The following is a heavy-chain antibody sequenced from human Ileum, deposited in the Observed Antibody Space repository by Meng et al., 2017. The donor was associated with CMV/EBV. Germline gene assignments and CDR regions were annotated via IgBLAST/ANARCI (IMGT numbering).Heavy chain of an antibody. V-gene: IGHV4-30-4*01. Sequence: QWQLQESGPGLVKPTQPWSLTCTVSGGSISSGDYYWSWIRQPPGKGLEWIGYIYYSGSTYYNPSLKSRVPISADTSKNQFSLKLNSVTAADTAVYYCASGSPQLGYVWGQGTLVTVFS. CDR3: ASGSPQLGYV. J-gene: IGHJ4*02. CDR2: IYYSGST. D-gene: IGHD1-1*01. CDR1: GGSISSGDYY.